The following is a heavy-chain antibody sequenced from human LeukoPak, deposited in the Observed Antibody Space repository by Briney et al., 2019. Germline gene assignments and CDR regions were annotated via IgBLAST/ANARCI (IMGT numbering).Heavy chain of an antibody. CDR2: ISGYNGYT. V-gene: IGHV1-18*01. Sequence: ASVKVSCKASGYTFTSYGISWVRQAPGQGLEWMGWISGYNGYTHYAHNLQGRVTMTTDSSTSTAYMELRSLRSDDTAVYYCARDEARYSSGYYPNWFDPWGQGTLVTVSS. D-gene: IGHD3-22*01. CDR3: ARDEARYSSGYYPNWFDP. CDR1: GYTFTSYG. J-gene: IGHJ5*02.